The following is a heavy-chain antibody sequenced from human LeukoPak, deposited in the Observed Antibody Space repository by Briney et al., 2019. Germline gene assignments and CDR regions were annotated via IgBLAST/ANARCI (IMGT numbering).Heavy chain of an antibody. D-gene: IGHD5/OR15-5a*01. Sequence: GESLKISCKGSGYSFTNYRIGWGRQMPGKGLEWMGTIYPGNSDTRYSQSFQGQVTISVDTSISTAYLQWSSLKASDTAVYYCARRGTLRLDAFDPWGQGTLVTVSS. CDR1: GYSFTNYR. J-gene: IGHJ5*02. CDR2: IYPGNSDT. V-gene: IGHV5-51*01. CDR3: ARRGTLRLDAFDP.